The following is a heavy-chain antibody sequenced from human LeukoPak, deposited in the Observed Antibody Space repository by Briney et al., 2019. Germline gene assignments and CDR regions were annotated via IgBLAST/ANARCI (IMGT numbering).Heavy chain of an antibody. CDR3: TVVPMG. CDR1: GFTFSSYE. J-gene: IGHJ4*02. V-gene: IGHV3-48*03. CDR2: ISNTGSVT. D-gene: IGHD4-23*01. Sequence: GGSLRLSRAGSGFTFSSYEMSWVRQAPGKGLEGVSYISNTGSVTYYADSVKGRFTISRDNARNSLFLQMNSLRAEDTGVYYCTVVPMGWGQGTLVTVSS.